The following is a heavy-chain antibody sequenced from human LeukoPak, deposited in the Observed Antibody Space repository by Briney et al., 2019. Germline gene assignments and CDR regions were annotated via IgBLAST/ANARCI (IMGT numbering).Heavy chain of an antibody. CDR1: GFTVSSNY. CDR3: ARQWLVYYFDY. V-gene: IGHV3-53*01. D-gene: IGHD5-12*01. CDR2: IYSGGST. Sequence: PGGSLRLSCAAPGFTVSSNYMSWVRQAPGKGLEWVSVIYSGGSTYYADSVKGRFTISRDNSKNTLYLQMNSLRAEDTAVYYCARQWLVYYFDYWGQGTLVTVSS. J-gene: IGHJ4*02.